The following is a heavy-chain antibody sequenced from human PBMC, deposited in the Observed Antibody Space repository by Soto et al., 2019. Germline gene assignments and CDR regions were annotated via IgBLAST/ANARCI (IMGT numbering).Heavy chain of an antibody. CDR1: GGSISSGGYS. V-gene: IGHV4-30-2*01. D-gene: IGHD3-10*01. CDR2: IYHSGST. CDR3: ARDSSYYGSGSSTYYYYYGMDV. Sequence: SETLSLTCAVSGGSISSGGYSWSWIRQPPGKGLEWIGYIYHSGSTYYNPSLKSRVTISVDRSKNQFSLKLSSVTAADTAVYYCARDSSYYGSGSSTYYYYYGMDVWGQGTTVTVSS. J-gene: IGHJ6*02.